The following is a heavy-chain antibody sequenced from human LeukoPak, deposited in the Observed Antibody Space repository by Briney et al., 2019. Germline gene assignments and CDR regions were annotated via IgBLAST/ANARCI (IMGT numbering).Heavy chain of an antibody. CDR3: AKGLQWELPFDY. CDR1: GFTFSSYG. CDR2: IWYDGSNR. V-gene: IGHV3-33*06. Sequence: GGSLRLSCAASGFTFSSYGMHWVRQAPGKGLEWVAIIWYDGSNRYYADSVKGRFTISRDNSKNMLYVQMNSLRAEDTAVYSCAKGLQWELPFDYWGQGTLVTVSS. J-gene: IGHJ4*02. D-gene: IGHD1-26*01.